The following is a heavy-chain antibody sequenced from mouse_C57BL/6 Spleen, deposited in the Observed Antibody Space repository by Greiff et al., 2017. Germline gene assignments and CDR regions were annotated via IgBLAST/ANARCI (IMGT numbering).Heavy chain of an antibody. CDR3: ARPNYYGSSYGYFDY. Sequence: DVHLVESGGDLVKPGGSLKLSCAASGFTFSSYGMSWVRQTPDKRLEWVATISSGGSYTYYPDSVKGRFTISRDNAKNTLYLQMSSLKSEDTAMYYCARPNYYGSSYGYFDYWGKGTTLTVSS. V-gene: IGHV5-6*01. J-gene: IGHJ2*01. CDR1: GFTFSSYG. CDR2: ISSGGSYT. D-gene: IGHD1-1*01.